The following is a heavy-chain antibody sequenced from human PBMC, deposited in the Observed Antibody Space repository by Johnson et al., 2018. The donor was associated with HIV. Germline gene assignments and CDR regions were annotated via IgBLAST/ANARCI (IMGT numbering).Heavy chain of an antibody. CDR3: ARESPSGGGNDAFDI. V-gene: IGHV3-30*04. CDR2: ISYDGSNK. Sequence: QVQLVESGGGVVQPGRSLSLSCAASGFTFSSYAIHWVRQAPGKGLEWVAVISYDGSNKYYADSVKGRFTISRYNSKNTLYLQMNSLRAEDTAVYYCARESPSGGGNDAFDIWGQGTMVTVSS. J-gene: IGHJ3*02. CDR1: GFTFSSYA. D-gene: IGHD3-10*01.